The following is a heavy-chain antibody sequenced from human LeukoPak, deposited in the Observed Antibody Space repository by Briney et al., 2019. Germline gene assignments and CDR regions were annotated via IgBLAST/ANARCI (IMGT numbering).Heavy chain of an antibody. D-gene: IGHD2-2*01. Sequence: ASVKVSCKASGYTFTSYGISWVRQAPGQGLEGMGGISAYYGNTNYAQKLQGRVTMTTDTSTSTAYMKLRSLRSDDTAVYYCARDVRSTYYYYYMDVWGKGTTVTVSS. CDR3: ARDVRSTYYYYYMDV. CDR1: GYTFTSYG. V-gene: IGHV1-18*01. J-gene: IGHJ6*03. CDR2: ISAYYGNT.